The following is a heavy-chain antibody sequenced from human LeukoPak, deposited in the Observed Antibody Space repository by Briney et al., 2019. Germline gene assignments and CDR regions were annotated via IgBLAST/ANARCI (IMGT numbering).Heavy chain of an antibody. Sequence: SGTLSLTCDVSGDSITSSNWWSWIRQSAGKGLEWIGEVYHNGNTNYSPSFKSRVSISVDTSKNQFSLQLTSVTAADTAIYYCARDERRGWFDPWGQGTLVTVSS. CDR3: ARDERRGWFDP. CDR1: GDSITSSNW. D-gene: IGHD5-24*01. CDR2: VYHNGNT. V-gene: IGHV4-4*02. J-gene: IGHJ5*02.